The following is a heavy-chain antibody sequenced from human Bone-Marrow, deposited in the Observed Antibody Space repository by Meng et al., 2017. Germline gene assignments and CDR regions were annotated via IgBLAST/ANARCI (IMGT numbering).Heavy chain of an antibody. CDR2: INHSGST. V-gene: IGHV4-34*01. D-gene: IGHD2-2*01. CDR1: GGSFSGYY. J-gene: IGHJ2*01. Sequence: VQLRQWGAGLVKPSVTLSLTCAVYGGSFSGYYWSWSRQPPGKGLEWIGEINHSGSTNYNPSLKSRVTISVDTSKNQFSLKLSSVTAADTAVYYCARGRGTMPYWYFDLWGRGTLVTVSS. CDR3: ARGRGTMPYWYFDL.